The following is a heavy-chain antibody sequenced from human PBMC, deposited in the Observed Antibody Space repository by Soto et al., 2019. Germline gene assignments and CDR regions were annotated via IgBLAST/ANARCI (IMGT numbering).Heavy chain of an antibody. D-gene: IGHD3-16*02. CDR2: INHSGST. Sequence: SETLSLTCAVYGGSFSGYYWSWIRQPPGKGLEWIGAINHSGSTNYNPSLKSRVTISVDTSRNQFSLKLSSVNAADTAVYYCARALLQQYVWGSYRAFRFDPWGQGTLVTVSS. J-gene: IGHJ5*02. V-gene: IGHV4-34*01. CDR1: GGSFSGYY. CDR3: ARALLQQYVWGSYRAFRFDP.